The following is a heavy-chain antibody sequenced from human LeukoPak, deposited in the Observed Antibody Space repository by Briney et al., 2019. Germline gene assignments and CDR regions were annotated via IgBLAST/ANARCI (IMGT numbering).Heavy chain of an antibody. CDR3: AREGDSSGYYHDY. CDR1: GFTFSSYS. V-gene: IGHV3-48*01. D-gene: IGHD3-22*01. Sequence: GGSLRLSRAASGFTFSSYSMNWVRQAAGKGLEWVSYISISSSIIYYADSVKGRFTISRDNAQSSMYLQMNSLRAEDTAVYYCAREGDSSGYYHDYWGQGTLVTVSS. CDR2: ISISSSII. J-gene: IGHJ4*02.